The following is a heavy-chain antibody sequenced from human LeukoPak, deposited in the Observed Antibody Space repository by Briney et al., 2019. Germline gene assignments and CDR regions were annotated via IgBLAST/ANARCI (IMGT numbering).Heavy chain of an antibody. D-gene: IGHD3-3*01. CDR1: GGSISSYY. J-gene: IGHJ5*02. CDR2: IYTSGST. CDR3: ARERGYDFWSGYYNWFDP. Sequence: SETLSLTCTVSGGSISSYYWSWIRQPPGKGLEWIGRIYTSGSTNYNPSLKSRVTMSVDTSKNQFSLKLSSVTAADTAVYYCARERGYDFWSGYYNWFDPWGQGTLVTVSS. V-gene: IGHV4-4*07.